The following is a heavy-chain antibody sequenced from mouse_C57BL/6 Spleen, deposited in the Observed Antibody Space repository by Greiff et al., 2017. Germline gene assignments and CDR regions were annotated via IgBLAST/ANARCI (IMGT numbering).Heavy chain of an antibody. CDR2: IDPSDSYT. J-gene: IGHJ4*01. CDR1: GYTFTSYW. D-gene: IGHD2-4*01. Sequence: QVQLKQPGAELVRPGTSVKLSCKASGYTFTSYWMHWVKQRPGQGLEWIGVIDPSDSYTNYNQKFKGKATLTVDTSSSTAYMQLSSLTSEDSAVYYCAREGMDYRAMDYWGQGTSVTVSS. CDR3: AREGMDYRAMDY. V-gene: IGHV1-59*01.